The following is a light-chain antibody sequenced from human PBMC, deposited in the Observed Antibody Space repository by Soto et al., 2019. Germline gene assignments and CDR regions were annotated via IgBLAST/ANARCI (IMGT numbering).Light chain of an antibody. CDR2: GAS. V-gene: IGKV3-20*01. CDR1: QSVGSNY. Sequence: EIVLTQSPGTLSLSPGERATLSCRASQSVGSNYLAWYQQNPGQPPRLLTYGASTRATGIADRFSGSGSGTDFTLTISSLEREDAAVFFWQQDGSSQGMTFGQGTRLEMK. J-gene: IGKJ5*01. CDR3: QQDGSSQGMT.